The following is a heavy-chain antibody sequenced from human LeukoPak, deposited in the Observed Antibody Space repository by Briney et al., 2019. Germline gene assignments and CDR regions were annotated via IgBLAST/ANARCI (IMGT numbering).Heavy chain of an antibody. CDR2: IRNDDSDR. V-gene: IGHV3-30*02. D-gene: IGHD3-22*01. Sequence: PGGSLTLSCAASGFIFCDYGMHWVRQAPGQGLDWVAFIRNDDSDRDYADSVRGRFTISRDNSRNTLYLQMRNLRPEDTGVYYCAIYDSRGDFDYWGQGTQVTVSA. CDR3: AIYDSRGDFDY. CDR1: GFIFCDYG. J-gene: IGHJ4*02.